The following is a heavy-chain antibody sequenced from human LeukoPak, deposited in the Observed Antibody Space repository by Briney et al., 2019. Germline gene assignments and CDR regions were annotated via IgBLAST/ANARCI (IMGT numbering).Heavy chain of an antibody. V-gene: IGHV3-48*03. CDR2: ISSSGSTI. CDR1: GFTFRSYE. D-gene: IGHD1-26*01. J-gene: IGHJ4*02. CDR3: ARVYSGSDYFDY. Sequence: GGSLRLSXAASGFTFRSYEMNWVRQAPGKGLEWVSYISSSGSTIYYADSVKGRFTISRDNAKNSLYLQMNSLRAEDTAVYYCARVYSGSDYFDYWGQGTLVTVSS.